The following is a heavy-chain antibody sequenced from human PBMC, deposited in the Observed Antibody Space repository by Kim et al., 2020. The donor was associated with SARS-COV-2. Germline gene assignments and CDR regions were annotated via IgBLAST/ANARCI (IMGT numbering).Heavy chain of an antibody. J-gene: IGHJ5*02. V-gene: IGHV3-23*01. CDR3: AKSHQLLYDWFDP. D-gene: IGHD2-2*02. Sequence: YADSVKGRFTISRDNSKNTLYLQMNSLRAEDTAVYYCAKSHQLLYDWFDPWGQGTLVTVSS.